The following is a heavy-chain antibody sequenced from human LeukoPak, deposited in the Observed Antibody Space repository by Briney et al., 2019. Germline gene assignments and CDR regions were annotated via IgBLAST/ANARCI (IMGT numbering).Heavy chain of an antibody. Sequence: PGGSLRLSCAASGFTFSSYGMHWVRQAPGKGLEWVAVISYDGSNKYYADSVKGRFTISRDNSKNTLYLQMNSLRAEDTAVYYCARDQERIDCSSTSCFYYYYYGMDVWGQGTTVTVSS. J-gene: IGHJ6*02. D-gene: IGHD2-2*01. CDR3: ARDQERIDCSSTSCFYYYYYGMDV. CDR2: ISYDGSNK. V-gene: IGHV3-30*03. CDR1: GFTFSSYG.